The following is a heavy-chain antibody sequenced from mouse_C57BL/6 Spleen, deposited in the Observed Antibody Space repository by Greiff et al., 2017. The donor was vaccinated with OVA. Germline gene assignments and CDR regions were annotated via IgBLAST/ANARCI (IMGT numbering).Heavy chain of an antibody. CDR3: AREEGITPGAMDY. CDR2: INPSNGGT. Sequence: QVQLQQPGTELVKPGASVKLSCKASGYTFTSYWMNWVKQRPGQGLEWIGNINPSNGGTNYNEKFKSKATLTVDKSSSTAYMQLSSLTSEDSAVYYCAREEGITPGAMDYWGQGTSVTVSS. D-gene: IGHD1-1*01. V-gene: IGHV1-53*01. J-gene: IGHJ4*01. CDR1: GYTFTSYW.